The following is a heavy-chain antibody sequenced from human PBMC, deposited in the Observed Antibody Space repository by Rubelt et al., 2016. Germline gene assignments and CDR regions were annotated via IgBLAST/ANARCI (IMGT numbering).Heavy chain of an antibody. V-gene: IGHV4-39*01. CDR3: VRRTFCGGDCYRFDP. D-gene: IGHD2-21*01. CDR1: GGSISTTSYY. CDR2: IYYTGST. Sequence: QLQLQESGPGPVKPSQTLSLTCSVFGGSISTTSYYWGWIRQPPGKGLEWLGSIYYTGSTYYNPSLKSRVTISVDTSKNQFSLNRRSGAAADTALYYCVRRTFCGGDCYRFDPWGQGTLVTVSS. J-gene: IGHJ5*02.